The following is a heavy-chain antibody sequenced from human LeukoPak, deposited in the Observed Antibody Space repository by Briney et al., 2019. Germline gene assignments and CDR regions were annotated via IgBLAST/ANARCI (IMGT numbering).Heavy chain of an antibody. CDR2: INPNSGGT. D-gene: IGHD6-13*01. V-gene: IGHV1-2*06. CDR3: ARDPRAGTFDY. Sequence: AASVKVSCKASGYTFTGYYIHWVRQAPGQGLEWMGRINPNSGGTNYAQKFQGRVTMTRDTSISTAYMELSRLRSDDTAVYYCARDPRAGTFDYWGQGTLVTVSS. J-gene: IGHJ4*02. CDR1: GYTFTGYY.